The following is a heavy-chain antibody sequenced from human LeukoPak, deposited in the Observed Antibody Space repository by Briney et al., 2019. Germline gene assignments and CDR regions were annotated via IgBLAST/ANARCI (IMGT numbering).Heavy chain of an antibody. CDR3: AREKITFGGVIVMGFDY. D-gene: IGHD3-16*02. V-gene: IGHV4-34*01. CDR2: INDSGST. Sequence: PSETLSLTCAVYGGSFSGYYWSWIRQPPGKGLEWIGEINDSGSTNYYPSLTNRVTISVDTSKNQFSLKLSSVTAADTAVYYCAREKITFGGVIVMGFDYWGQGTLVTVSS. J-gene: IGHJ4*02. CDR1: GGSFSGYY.